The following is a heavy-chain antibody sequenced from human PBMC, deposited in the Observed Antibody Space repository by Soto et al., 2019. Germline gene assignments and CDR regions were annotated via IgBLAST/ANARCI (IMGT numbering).Heavy chain of an antibody. V-gene: IGHV4-34*01. D-gene: IGHD3-10*01. J-gene: IGHJ4*02. CDR3: ARGVALGGSGSQDFDY. CDR2: INHSGST. Sequence: WVRQAPGKGLEWIGEINHSGSTNYNPSLKSRVTISVDTSKNQFSLKLSSVTAADTAVYYCARGVALGGSGSQDFDYWGQGTLVTVSS.